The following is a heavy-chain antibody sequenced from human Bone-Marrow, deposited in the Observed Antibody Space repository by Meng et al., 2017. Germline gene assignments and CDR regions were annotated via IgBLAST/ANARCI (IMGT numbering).Heavy chain of an antibody. J-gene: IGHJ4*02. CDR1: GFSVSNEF. Sequence: EVQLVESGGDLLKPGESLRLSCAASGFSVSNEFMSWVRQAQGKGLEWVSVIYSGGGTDYADSVKGRFTTSRDSSKNTMYLQMNNLRADDTAMYYCTGGEDHWGQGTLVTVSS. CDR2: IYSGGGT. CDR3: TGGEDH. V-gene: IGHV3-66*01.